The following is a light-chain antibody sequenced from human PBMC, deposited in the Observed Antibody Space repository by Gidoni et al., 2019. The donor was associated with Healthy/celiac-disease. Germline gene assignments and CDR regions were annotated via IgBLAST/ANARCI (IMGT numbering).Light chain of an antibody. CDR2: EVS. CDR1: SSDVGNYNL. V-gene: IGLV2-23*02. Sequence: QSALPQPASVSGSPGQSITISCTGTSSDVGNYNLVSWYQQHPGKAPKLMIYEVSKRPSGVSNRFSGSKSGNTASLTISGLQAEDEADYYCCSYAGGSTVVFGGGTKLTVL. J-gene: IGLJ2*01. CDR3: CSYAGGSTVV.